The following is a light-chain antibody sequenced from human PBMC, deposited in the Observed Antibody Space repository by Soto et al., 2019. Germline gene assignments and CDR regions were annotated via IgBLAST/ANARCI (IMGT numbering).Light chain of an antibody. V-gene: IGKV3-20*01. CDR3: QQYGSSGT. CDR1: QSVSNNY. CDR2: GAS. J-gene: IGKJ1*01. Sequence: DIVFTRSPGTLSLSPSERATLSCTASQSVSNNYLAWYQQKPGQAPRLLIYGASNRATGIPDRFSGSGSGTDFTLTISRLEPEDFAVYYCQQYGSSGTFGQGTKVDIK.